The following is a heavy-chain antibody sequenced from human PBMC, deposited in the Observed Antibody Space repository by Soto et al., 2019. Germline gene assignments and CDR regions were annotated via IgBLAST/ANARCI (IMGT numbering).Heavy chain of an antibody. Sequence: EVQLVESGGGLVQPGGPLRLSGAASNFPFSRYWMHGVRQTPGKGLMWVSRINTDGSRTTYADSVKGRFTISRDNAKNTVFLDMNSLRAEDTAVYYCARVASGSYDWFDPWGQGTLVTVSS. CDR3: ARVASGSYDWFDP. V-gene: IGHV3-74*03. J-gene: IGHJ5*02. CDR1: NFPFSRYW. CDR2: INTDGSRT. D-gene: IGHD1-26*01.